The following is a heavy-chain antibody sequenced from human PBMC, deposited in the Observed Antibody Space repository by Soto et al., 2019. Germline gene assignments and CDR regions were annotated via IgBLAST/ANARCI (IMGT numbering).Heavy chain of an antibody. CDR1: GYTFTSSG. Sequence: ASVKVSSNASGYTFTSSGISWGRQPPGQGLEWMGWISAYNGTTNSAQQLQGRVTMTTDTSTSTAYMELRSLRSDDTAVYYCARVGPGRYGMDVWGQGTTVTVSS. D-gene: IGHD2-15*01. CDR2: ISAYNGTT. CDR3: ARVGPGRYGMDV. J-gene: IGHJ6*02. V-gene: IGHV1-18*04.